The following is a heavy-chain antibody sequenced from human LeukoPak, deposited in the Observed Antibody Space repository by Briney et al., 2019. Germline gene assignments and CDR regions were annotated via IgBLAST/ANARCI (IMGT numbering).Heavy chain of an antibody. CDR1: GFTFSSYA. CDR3: ARDGLLGYFDY. Sequence: PGGSLRLSCAASGFTFSSYAMHWVRRAPGKGLEWVAVISYDGSNKYYADSVKGRFTISRDNSKNTLYLQMNSLRAEDTAVYYCARDGLLGYFDYWGQGTLVTVSS. J-gene: IGHJ4*02. V-gene: IGHV3-30-3*01. CDR2: ISYDGSNK.